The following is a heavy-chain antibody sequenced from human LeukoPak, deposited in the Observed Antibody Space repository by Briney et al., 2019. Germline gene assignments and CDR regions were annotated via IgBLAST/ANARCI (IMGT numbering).Heavy chain of an antibody. Sequence: GGALSLSWAASGFTVSSNYKSWFVQAPAKGVQGVLVIYRRGSTYYADSVKDKFTISRDHSENTLYLQMNSLRGEDTAVYYCAGQNSSGWPIYYYYYYMDVWGKGTTVTISS. D-gene: IGHD6-19*01. CDR2: IYRRGST. V-gene: IGHV3-66*04. CDR3: AGQNSSGWPIYYYYYYMDV. CDR1: GFTVSSNY. J-gene: IGHJ6*03.